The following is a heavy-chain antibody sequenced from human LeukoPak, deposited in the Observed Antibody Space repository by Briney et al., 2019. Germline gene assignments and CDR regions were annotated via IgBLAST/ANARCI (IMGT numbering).Heavy chain of an antibody. D-gene: IGHD5/OR15-5a*01. J-gene: IGHJ4*02. V-gene: IGHV4-59*08. Sequence: SETLSLTCTVSGGSISSYYWSWIRQPPGKGLEWIGYIYDSGSTNYNPSLKSRVTISVDTSKNQFSLKVGSVTAADTAVYYCARHVSVALGYWGQGTLVTVSS. CDR3: ARHVSVALGY. CDR2: IYDSGST. CDR1: GGSISSYY.